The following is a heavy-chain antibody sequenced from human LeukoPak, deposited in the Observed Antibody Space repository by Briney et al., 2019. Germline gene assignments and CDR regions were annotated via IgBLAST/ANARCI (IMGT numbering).Heavy chain of an antibody. V-gene: IGHV3-23*01. Sequence: GGSLRLSCAASGFTFSSYAMNWVRQAPGKGLEWVSTIGGSGESTYYGDAVKGRFTISRDNSKNTLYLQMNSLRAEDTAVYYCSKDQDSYSSGWSHYWGQGTLVTVSS. D-gene: IGHD6-19*01. CDR3: SKDQDSYSSGWSHY. CDR1: GFTFSSYA. CDR2: IGGSGEST. J-gene: IGHJ4*02.